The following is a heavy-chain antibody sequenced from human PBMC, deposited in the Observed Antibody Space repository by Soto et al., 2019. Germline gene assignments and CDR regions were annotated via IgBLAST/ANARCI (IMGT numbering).Heavy chain of an antibody. Sequence: GESLKISCKGSGYSFTTYWIGWVRQMPGKGLEWMGIIYPGDSDARYSPSFQGQVTISADKSISTAYLQWSSLRASDTAMYFCARHLSQEYSRSSWYYFYMDVWGKGTMVTVSS. CDR1: GYSFTTYW. V-gene: IGHV5-51*01. CDR2: IYPGDSDA. CDR3: ARHLSQEYSRSSWYYFYMDV. J-gene: IGHJ6*03. D-gene: IGHD6-6*01.